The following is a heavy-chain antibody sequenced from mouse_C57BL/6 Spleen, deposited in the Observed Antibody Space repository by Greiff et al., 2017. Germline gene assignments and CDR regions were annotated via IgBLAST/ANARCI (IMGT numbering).Heavy chain of an antibody. J-gene: IGHJ2*01. V-gene: IGHV1-80*01. CDR1: GYTFTSYW. CDR2: IYPGDGDT. Sequence: VQLQQPGAELVRPGTSVKLSCKASGYTFTSYWMHWVKQRPGKGLEWIGQIYPGDGDTNYNGKFKGKATLTADKSSSTAYMQLSSLTSEDSAVYFCARKGDPLDYWGQGTTLTVSS. CDR3: ARKGDPLDY.